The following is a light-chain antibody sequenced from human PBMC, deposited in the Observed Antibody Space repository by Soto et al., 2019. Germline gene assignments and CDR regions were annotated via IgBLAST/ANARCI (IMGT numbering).Light chain of an antibody. J-gene: IGKJ1*01. Sequence: DIVLTQSPGTLSLSPRERATLSCRASQSVSNNYLAWYQQKPGQAPRLLIYGASNRATGIPDRFSGSGSGTDFTLTISRLEPEDFAVYYCQQYGSSGTFGQGIKVDIK. CDR3: QQYGSSGT. V-gene: IGKV3-20*01. CDR2: GAS. CDR1: QSVSNNY.